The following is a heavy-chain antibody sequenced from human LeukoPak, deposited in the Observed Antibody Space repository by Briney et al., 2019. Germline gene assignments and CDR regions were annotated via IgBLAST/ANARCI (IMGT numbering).Heavy chain of an antibody. CDR1: GGSFSGYY. V-gene: IGHV4-34*01. Sequence: SETLSLTCAVYGGSFSGYYWSWIRQPPGKGLEWIGEINHSGSTNYNPSLKSRVTISVDTSKNQFSLKLSSVTAADTAVYYCAGKYYYGSGSYFDYWGQGTLVTVSS. CDR2: INHSGST. J-gene: IGHJ4*02. D-gene: IGHD3-10*01. CDR3: AGKYYYGSGSYFDY.